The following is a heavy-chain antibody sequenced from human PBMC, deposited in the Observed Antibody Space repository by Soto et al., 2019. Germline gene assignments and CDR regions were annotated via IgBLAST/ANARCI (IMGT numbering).Heavy chain of an antibody. CDR2: IKQDGNEK. D-gene: IGHD2-15*01. Sequence: GGSLRLSCAAFVFTFKNYWMSWVRQAPGKGLEWVANIKQDGNEKYYVDSVKGRFTISRDNAKNLLYLQMNSLRVGDTAVYYCARDQVDYYYMDVWGKGTTVTVSS. CDR3: ARDQVDYYYMDV. CDR1: VFTFKNYW. J-gene: IGHJ6*03. V-gene: IGHV3-7*01.